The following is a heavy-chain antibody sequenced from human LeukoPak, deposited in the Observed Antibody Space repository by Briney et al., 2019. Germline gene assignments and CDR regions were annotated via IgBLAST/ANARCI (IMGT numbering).Heavy chain of an antibody. CDR1: GFTFSTYG. D-gene: IGHD5-18*01. V-gene: IGHV3-30*02. CDR3: ARDYVDTAMVKGYYYMDV. J-gene: IGHJ6*03. CDR2: IRYDGIEK. Sequence: GGSLRLSCAASGFTFSTYGMHWVRQAPGKGLEWVTFIRYDGIEKYYVDAVKGRFTVSRDNSKNSLYLQMNSLRAEDTAVYYCARDYVDTAMVKGYYYMDVWGKGTTVTVSS.